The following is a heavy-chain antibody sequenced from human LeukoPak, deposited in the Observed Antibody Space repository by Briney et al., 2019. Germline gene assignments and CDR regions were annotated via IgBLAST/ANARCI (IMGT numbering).Heavy chain of an antibody. CDR3: ARGSEQLHN. J-gene: IGHJ4*02. CDR1: GGSLNINA. D-gene: IGHD6-6*01. V-gene: IGHV1-69*05. Sequence: SEKVPCKDSGGSLNINAIRWIRQDPGAGLEWIGGIVPIDGAPHYAQNFQGRVTITTDESTNTVYMEMTGLTYQDTAMFYCARGSEQLHNWGQGTLVTVSS. CDR2: IVPIDGAP.